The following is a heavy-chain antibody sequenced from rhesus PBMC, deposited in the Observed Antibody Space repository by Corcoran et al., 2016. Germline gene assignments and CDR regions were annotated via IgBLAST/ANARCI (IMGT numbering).Heavy chain of an antibody. CDR2: IYGSSTST. V-gene: IGHV4S10*01. CDR3: AREAFSSGWYFDY. D-gene: IGHD6-31*01. Sequence: QVQLQESGPGVVKPSETLSLTCAVSGGSISDSYRWSWIRQPPGKGLEWIGYIYGSSTSTNYNPSLKSRVTISKDTSKNQFSWKLSSVTAADTAVYYCAREAFSSGWYFDYWGQGVLVTVSS. J-gene: IGHJ4*01. CDR1: GGSISDSYR.